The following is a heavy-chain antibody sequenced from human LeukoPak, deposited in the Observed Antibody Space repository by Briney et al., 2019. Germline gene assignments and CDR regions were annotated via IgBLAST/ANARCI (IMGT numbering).Heavy chain of an antibody. J-gene: IGHJ3*02. CDR3: ASRGGATRGAFDI. CDR2: ISSSSSYI. Sequence: KPGGSLRLSCAASGFTFSSYSMNWVRQAPEKGLEWVSSISSSSSYIYYADSVKGRFTISRDNAKNSLYLQMNSLRAEDTAVYYCASRGGATRGAFDIWGQGTMVTVSS. D-gene: IGHD3-10*01. V-gene: IGHV3-21*01. CDR1: GFTFSSYS.